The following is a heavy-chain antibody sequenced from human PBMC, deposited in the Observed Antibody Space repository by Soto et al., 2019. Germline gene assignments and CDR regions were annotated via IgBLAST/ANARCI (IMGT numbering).Heavy chain of an antibody. Sequence: EVQLLESGGGLVQPGGSLRLSCAASGFPLSTYGMTWVRQAPGKGLEWVSAITGTGGNTYYADSVKGRFTSSRDNSKNMLYLQVNSLRVEDTAVYYCARIRGYWYGLDVWGQGTTVTVSS. CDR2: ITGTGGNT. J-gene: IGHJ6*02. CDR1: GFPLSTYG. V-gene: IGHV3-23*01. CDR3: ARIRGYWYGLDV.